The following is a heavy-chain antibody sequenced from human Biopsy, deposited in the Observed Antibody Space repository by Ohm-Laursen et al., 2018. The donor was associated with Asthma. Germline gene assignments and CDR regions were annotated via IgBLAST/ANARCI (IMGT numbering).Heavy chain of an antibody. J-gene: IGHJ6*02. CDR1: GGTFSNFA. CDR3: ARCQVGYSSGWSLLLKKIYYSGMDV. V-gene: IGHV1-69*01. D-gene: IGHD6-19*01. CDR2: IMTAFGTT. Sequence: SSVKVSCNAPGGTFSNFAISWVRQAPGQGLEWLGGIMTAFGTTNYAQKFQGRVTITADESTSTAYMEVTSLRSEDTAIYYCARCQVGYSSGWSLLLKKIYYSGMDVWGQGTAVTVSS.